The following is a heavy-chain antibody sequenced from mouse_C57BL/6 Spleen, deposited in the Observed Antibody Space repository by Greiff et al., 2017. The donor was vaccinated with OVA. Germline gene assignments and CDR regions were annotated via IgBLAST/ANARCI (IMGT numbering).Heavy chain of an antibody. CDR3: ARGGTAQATWFAY. D-gene: IGHD3-2*02. V-gene: IGHV1-69*01. Sequence: QVQLQQPGAELVMPGASVKLSCKASGYTFTSYWMHWVKRRPGQGLEWIGEIDPSDSYTNYNQKFKGKSTLTVDKSSSTAYMQLSSLTSEDSAVYYCARGGTAQATWFAYWGQGTLVTVSA. CDR1: GYTFTSYW. J-gene: IGHJ3*01. CDR2: IDPSDSYT.